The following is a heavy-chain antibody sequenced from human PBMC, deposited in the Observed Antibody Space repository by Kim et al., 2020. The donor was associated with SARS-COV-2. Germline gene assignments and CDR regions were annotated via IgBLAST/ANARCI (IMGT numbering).Heavy chain of an antibody. CDR2: MNPNSGNT. J-gene: IGHJ4*02. CDR3: ARRIAAAGTPIGY. D-gene: IGHD6-13*01. CDR1: GYIFTSYD. Sequence: ASAKVSCKASGYIFTSYDINWVRQATRQGLEWMGWMNPNSGNTGYAQKFQGRVTMTRNTSITTAYMELSSLRSEDTAVYYCARRIAAAGTPIGYWGQGTLVTVSS. V-gene: IGHV1-8*01.